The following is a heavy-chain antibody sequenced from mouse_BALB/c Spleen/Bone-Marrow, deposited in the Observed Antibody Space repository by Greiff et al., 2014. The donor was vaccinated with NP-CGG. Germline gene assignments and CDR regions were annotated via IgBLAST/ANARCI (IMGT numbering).Heavy chain of an antibody. CDR2: ISDGGSYT. J-gene: IGHJ3*01. D-gene: IGHD1-2*01. V-gene: IGHV5-4*02. Sequence: VQLKESGGGLVKPGGSLKLSCAASGFTFSDYYMYWVRQTPEKRLEWVATISDGGSYTYYPDSVKGRFTISRGNAKNNLYLQMSSLKSEDTAMYYCARDLITTATSFAYWGQGTLVTVSA. CDR1: GFTFSDYY. CDR3: ARDLITTATSFAY.